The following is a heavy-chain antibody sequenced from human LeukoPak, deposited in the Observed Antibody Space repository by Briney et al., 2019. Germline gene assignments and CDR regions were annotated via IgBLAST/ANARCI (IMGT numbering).Heavy chain of an antibody. V-gene: IGHV3-23*01. D-gene: IGHD3-9*01. Sequence: GGSLRLSCAASGLTFSSYAMTCVRQAPGRGLEWVSAISGSGGTTYNADSVKGRFTISRDNSKNTLYLQMNSLRAEDTAVYYCAKSSHLTGYYLPIDYWGRGTLVTVSS. CDR2: ISGSGGTT. J-gene: IGHJ4*01. CDR3: AKSSHLTGYYLPIDY. CDR1: GLTFSSYA.